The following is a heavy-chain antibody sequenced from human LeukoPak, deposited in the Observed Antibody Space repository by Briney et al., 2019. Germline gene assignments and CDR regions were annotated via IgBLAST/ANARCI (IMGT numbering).Heavy chain of an antibody. CDR2: MYNSGSA. D-gene: IGHD6-19*01. CDR1: GGSISSYY. J-gene: IGHJ4*02. V-gene: IGHV4-59*01. Sequence: PSETLSLTCTVSGGSISSYYWSWIRQPPGKGLEWIGYMYNSGSANYNPPLKSRVTISVDTSKNQFSLKLSSVTAADTAVYYCAREGSSGPLDYWGQGTLVTVSS. CDR3: AREGSSGPLDY.